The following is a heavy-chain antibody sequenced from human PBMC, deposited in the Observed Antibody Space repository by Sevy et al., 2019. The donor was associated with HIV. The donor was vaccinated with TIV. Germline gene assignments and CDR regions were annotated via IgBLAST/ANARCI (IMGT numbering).Heavy chain of an antibody. Sequence: SETLSLTCTVSGGSISSGDYYWSWIRQPPGKGLEWIGYIYYSGSTYYNPSLKSRVTISVDTSKNQFSLKLSSVTAADTXXYYCARATTGYYDYVWGSYRLDAFDIWGQGTMVTVSS. CDR3: ARATTGYYDYVWGSYRLDAFDI. V-gene: IGHV4-30-4*01. CDR1: GGSISSGDYY. CDR2: IYYSGST. D-gene: IGHD3-16*02. J-gene: IGHJ3*02.